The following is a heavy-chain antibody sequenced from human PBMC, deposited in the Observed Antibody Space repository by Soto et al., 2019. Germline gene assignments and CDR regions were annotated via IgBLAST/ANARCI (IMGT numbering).Heavy chain of an antibody. Sequence: GGSVKVSCKASGYTFTSYYIHWVRQAPGQGLEWMGMINPSGGSTDYAQNFQGRVTMTRDPSTSTVYMELSSLRSDDTAVYYCAKDRGRATAGEYYYYGMDVWGQGTTVTVSS. D-gene: IGHD6-13*01. J-gene: IGHJ6*02. CDR1: GYTFTSYY. V-gene: IGHV1-46*01. CDR2: INPSGGST. CDR3: AKDRGRATAGEYYYYGMDV.